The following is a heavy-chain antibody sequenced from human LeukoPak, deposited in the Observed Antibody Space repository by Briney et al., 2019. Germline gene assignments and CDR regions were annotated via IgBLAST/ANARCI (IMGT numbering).Heavy chain of an antibody. CDR2: ISSSSSYI. V-gene: IGHV3-11*06. CDR1: GFTFSDYY. D-gene: IGHD2-15*01. J-gene: IGHJ6*02. Sequence: GGSLRLSCAASGFTFSDYYMSWIRQAPGKGLEWVSYISSSSSYIYYADSVKGRFTISRDNAKNSLYLQMNSLRAEDTAVYYCARDAVDCSGGSCYPLYGMDVWGQGTTVTVSS. CDR3: ARDAVDCSGGSCYPLYGMDV.